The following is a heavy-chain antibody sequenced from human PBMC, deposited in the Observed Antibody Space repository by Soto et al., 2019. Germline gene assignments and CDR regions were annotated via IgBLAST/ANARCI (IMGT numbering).Heavy chain of an antibody. Sequence: QVQLQQWGAGLLKPSETLSLTCAVYGGSFSGYYWSWIRQPPGKGLEWIGEINHSGSTNYNPSLKSRVTISVDTSKNQFSLKLSSVTAADTAVYYCARGGERVVVPAARAFRYYYYYMDVWGKGTTVTVSS. J-gene: IGHJ6*03. V-gene: IGHV4-34*01. CDR3: ARGGERVVVPAARAFRYYYYYMDV. CDR1: GGSFSGYY. D-gene: IGHD2-2*01. CDR2: INHSGST.